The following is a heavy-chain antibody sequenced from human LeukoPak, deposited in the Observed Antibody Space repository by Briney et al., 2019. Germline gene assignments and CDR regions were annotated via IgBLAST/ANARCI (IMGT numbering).Heavy chain of an antibody. D-gene: IGHD2-21*02. V-gene: IGHV3-23*01. CDR2: ISGGGGST. CDR1: GSTFSSYA. J-gene: IGHJ4*02. CDR3: AKDLRLRVVVTFLDY. Sequence: GGSLRLSCAAFGSTFSSYAMSWVRQAPGKGLEWVSAISGGGGSTYYADSVKGRFTISRDNSKNTLYLQMNSLRAEDTAVYYCAKDLRLRVVVTFLDYWGQGTLVTVSS.